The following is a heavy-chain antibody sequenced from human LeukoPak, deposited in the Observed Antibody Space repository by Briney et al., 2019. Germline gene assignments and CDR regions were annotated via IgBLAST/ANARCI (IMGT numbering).Heavy chain of an antibody. CDR3: ARGSSGYSTNWFDP. D-gene: IGHD3-22*01. CDR2: INWNSGSI. CDR1: GFMFDEHA. V-gene: IGHV3-9*01. J-gene: IGHJ5*02. Sequence: PGGSLRLSCAGSGFMFDEHAMHWVRQTPGQGLEWVAGINWNSGSIEYADSVKGRFTTSRDNAKNSLYLEMNSLRPEDTALYHCARGSSGYSTNWFDPWGQGALVIVSS.